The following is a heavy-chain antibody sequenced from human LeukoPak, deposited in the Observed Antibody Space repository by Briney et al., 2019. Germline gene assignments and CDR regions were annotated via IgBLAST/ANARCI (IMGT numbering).Heavy chain of an antibody. Sequence: PGRSLRLSCAASGFTFSSYGMHWVRQAPGKGLEWVAVIWYDGSNKYYADSVKGRFTISRDNSKNTLYLQMNSLRAEDTAVYYCARGRNWYDAFDIWGQGTMVTVSS. J-gene: IGHJ3*02. D-gene: IGHD1-1*01. CDR2: IWYDGSNK. V-gene: IGHV3-33*01. CDR3: ARGRNWYDAFDI. CDR1: GFTFSSYG.